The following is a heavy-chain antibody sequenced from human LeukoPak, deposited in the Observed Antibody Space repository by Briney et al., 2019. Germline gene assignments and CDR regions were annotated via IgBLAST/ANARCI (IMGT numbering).Heavy chain of an antibody. Sequence: GASVKVSCKVSGYTLTELSMHWVRQAPGQGLEWMGWISAYNGNTNYAQKLQGRVTMTTDTSTSTAYMELRSLRSDDTAVYYCARDHRYDYGDYRPYFDYWGQGTLVTVSS. J-gene: IGHJ4*02. CDR2: ISAYNGNT. CDR3: ARDHRYDYGDYRPYFDY. CDR1: GYTLTELS. D-gene: IGHD4-17*01. V-gene: IGHV1-18*01.